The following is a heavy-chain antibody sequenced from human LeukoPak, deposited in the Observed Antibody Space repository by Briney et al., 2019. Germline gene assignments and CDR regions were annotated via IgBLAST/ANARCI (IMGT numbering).Heavy chain of an antibody. CDR3: ARDYYYDSGEDAFDF. CDR2: INPNSGGT. CDR1: GYTFTGYY. V-gene: IGHV1-2*02. J-gene: IGHJ3*01. Sequence: ASVKVSCKASGYTFTGYYVHWVRQAPGQGLEWVGWINPNSGGTNYAQKFQGRVTMTRDTSINTAYMELSSLRSDDTAVYYCARDYYYDSGEDAFDFWGQGTMVTVSS. D-gene: IGHD3-22*01.